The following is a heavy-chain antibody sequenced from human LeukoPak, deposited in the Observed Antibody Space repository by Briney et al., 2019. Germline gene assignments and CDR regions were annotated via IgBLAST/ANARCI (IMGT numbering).Heavy chain of an antibody. CDR3: VGYDILTGYDY. J-gene: IGHJ4*02. CDR1: GFTFSSYV. CDR2: IGTAGDT. D-gene: IGHD3-9*01. V-gene: IGHV3-13*01. Sequence: GGSLRLSCAASGFTFSSYVMHWVLQATGKGLEWVSAIGTAGDTYYPGSVKGRFTISRENAKNSLYLQMNSLRAGDTAVYYCVGYDILTGYDYWGQGTLVTVSS.